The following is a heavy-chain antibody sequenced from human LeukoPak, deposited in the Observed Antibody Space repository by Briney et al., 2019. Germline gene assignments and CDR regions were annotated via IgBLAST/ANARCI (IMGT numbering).Heavy chain of an antibody. CDR1: GYTFTSYY. Sequence: SCKASGYTFTSYYMHWVRQAPGKGLEWVALISYDGSNEYYADSVKGRFTISRDNPKHTLYLQMNSLRAEDTAVYYCARGVGYYSYYMDVWGKGTTVTVSS. CDR2: ISYDGSNE. CDR3: ARGVGYYSYYMDV. D-gene: IGHD1-26*01. V-gene: IGHV3-30-3*01. J-gene: IGHJ6*03.